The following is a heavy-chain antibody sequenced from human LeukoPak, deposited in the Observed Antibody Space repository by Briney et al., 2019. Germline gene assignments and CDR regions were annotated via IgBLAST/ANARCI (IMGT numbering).Heavy chain of an antibody. CDR3: ARARGGIYFDY. CDR2: ISGSGGST. J-gene: IGHJ4*02. CDR1: GFTSSSSA. D-gene: IGHD3-3*01. Sequence: GGSLRLSCAASGFTSSSSAMDWVRQAPGKGLEWVSGISGSGGSTYYADSVKGRFTTSRDNSRNTLYVQMNSLRVEDTAVYYCARARGGIYFDYWGQGTLVTVSS. V-gene: IGHV3-23*01.